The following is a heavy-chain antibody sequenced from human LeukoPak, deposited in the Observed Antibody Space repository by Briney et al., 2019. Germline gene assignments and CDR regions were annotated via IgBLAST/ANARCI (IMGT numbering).Heavy chain of an antibody. D-gene: IGHD6-13*01. CDR3: ARVEAAAGRDWFDP. CDR2: ISAYNGNT. CDR1: GYTFTSYG. J-gene: IGHJ5*02. V-gene: IGHV1-18*01. Sequence: ASVKVSCKASGYTFTSYGISWVRQAPGQGLEWMGWISAYNGNTNYAQKLQGRVTMTTDTSTSTAYMELRSLRSDDTAVYYCARVEAAAGRDWFDPWGQGTLVTVSS.